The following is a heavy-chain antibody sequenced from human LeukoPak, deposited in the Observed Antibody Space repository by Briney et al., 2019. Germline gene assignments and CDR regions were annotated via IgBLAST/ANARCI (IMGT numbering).Heavy chain of an antibody. Sequence: GGSLRLSCASSGFTFKNYWMAWVRQAPGKGLEWVANINQDGSEKYYVDSVRGRFTISRDNSKNTLYLQMNSLRAEDTAVYYCARKYYYATIDYWGQGTLVTVSS. J-gene: IGHJ4*02. V-gene: IGHV3-7*01. CDR3: ARKYYYATIDY. D-gene: IGHD3-10*01. CDR1: GFTFKNYW. CDR2: INQDGSEK.